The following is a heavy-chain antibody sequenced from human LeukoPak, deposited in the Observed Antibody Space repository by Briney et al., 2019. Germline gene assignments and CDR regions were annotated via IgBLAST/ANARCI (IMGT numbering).Heavy chain of an antibody. J-gene: IGHJ4*02. CDR1: RFTFSSDS. CDR3: ARSYYYGSGSLSGY. CDR2: ISSSSSYI. Sequence: CLSLTGAAGRFTFSSDSRNWDRQAPGKGLEWVSSISSSSSYIYYADSVKGRFTISRDNAKNSLYLQMNSLRAEDTAVYYCARSYYYGSGSLSGYWGQGTLVTVSS. D-gene: IGHD3-10*01. V-gene: IGHV3-21*01.